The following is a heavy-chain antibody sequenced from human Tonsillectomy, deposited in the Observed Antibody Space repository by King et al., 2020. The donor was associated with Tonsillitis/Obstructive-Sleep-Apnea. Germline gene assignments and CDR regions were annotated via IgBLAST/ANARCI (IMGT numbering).Heavy chain of an antibody. V-gene: IGHV7-4-1*02. Sequence: VQLVESGSELKKPGASVKVSCKASGYTFTSYAMNWVRQAPGQGLEWMGWINTETGNPTYAQGFTGRFVFSLDTSVSTAYLQTSSLKAEDTAVYYCARDGSGYCSTTSCYEDFHYYYYMDVWGKGTTVTVSS. J-gene: IGHJ6*03. CDR3: ARDGSGYCSTTSCYEDFHYYYYMDV. D-gene: IGHD2-2*03. CDR1: GYTFTSYA. CDR2: INTETGNP.